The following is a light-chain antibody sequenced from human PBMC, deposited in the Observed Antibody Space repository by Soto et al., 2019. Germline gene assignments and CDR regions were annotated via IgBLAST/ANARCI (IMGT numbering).Light chain of an antibody. V-gene: IGKV3-15*01. CDR3: QQYNSWPRT. J-gene: IGKJ1*01. CDR1: QSVSTN. CDR2: GAS. Sequence: IVMTQSPDTLPVSPGERATLSCRASQSVSTNLAWYQHKPGQAPRLPIYGASTRATGIPARFSGSGSGTEFTLTISSLQSEDFAVYYCQQYNSWPRTFGQGTKVEIK.